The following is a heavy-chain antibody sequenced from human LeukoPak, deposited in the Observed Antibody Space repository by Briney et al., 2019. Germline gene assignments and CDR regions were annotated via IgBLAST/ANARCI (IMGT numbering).Heavy chain of an antibody. CDR2: ISGSSNYI. J-gene: IGHJ4*02. D-gene: IGHD2-2*01. V-gene: IGHV3-21*06. Sequence: GGSLRLSCVASGFTFSSYTMNWVRQAPGKGLEWVSSISGSSNYIYYADSVKSRFTISRDNAKNSLYLQMNSLRAEDTAMYYCARDSEGYQLLKGFDYWGQGTLVTVSS. CDR1: GFTFSSYT. CDR3: ARDSEGYQLLKGFDY.